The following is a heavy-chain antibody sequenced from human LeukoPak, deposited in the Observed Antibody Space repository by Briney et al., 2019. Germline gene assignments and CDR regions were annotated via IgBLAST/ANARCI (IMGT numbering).Heavy chain of an antibody. J-gene: IGHJ4*02. D-gene: IGHD5-18*01. CDR3: ATHPRGYSYGYTFYYFDY. CDR1: GFTFSSYA. V-gene: IGHV3-23*01. Sequence: GGSLRLSCAASGFTFSSYAMSWVRQAPGKGLEWVSAISGSGGSTYYADSVKGRFTTSRDNSKNTLYLQMNSLRAEDTAVYYCATHPRGYSYGYTFYYFDYWGQGTLVTVSS. CDR2: ISGSGGST.